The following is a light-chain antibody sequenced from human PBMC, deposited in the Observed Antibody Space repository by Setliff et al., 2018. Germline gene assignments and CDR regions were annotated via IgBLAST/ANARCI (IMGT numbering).Light chain of an antibody. CDR1: SGDVGSSDL. CDR2: EVT. V-gene: IGLV2-23*02. Sequence: QSVLTQVASVSGSPGQSITISCTGTSGDVGSSDLVSWYQQHPGEAPKLIIYEVTKRPSGVSSRFSASKSGNTASLTISALQTEDEADYHCCSYAGSSTVVFGGGTKVTVL. J-gene: IGLJ2*01. CDR3: CSYAGSSTVV.